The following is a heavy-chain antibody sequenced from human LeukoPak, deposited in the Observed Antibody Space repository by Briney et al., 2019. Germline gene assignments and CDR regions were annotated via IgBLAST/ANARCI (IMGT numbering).Heavy chain of an antibody. V-gene: IGHV3-30-3*01. D-gene: IGHD6-13*01. CDR1: GFTFRNYA. CDR3: ARREGIAAVATGGVVS. J-gene: IGHJ5*02. CDR2: ISYDGSNK. Sequence: GGSLRLSCAASGFTFRNYAMHWVRQAPGRGLEWMAVISYDGSNKYYVDSVKGRFTISRDNSKNTLSLQMDNLRAEDTAVYYCARREGIAAVATGGVVSWGQGTLVTVSS.